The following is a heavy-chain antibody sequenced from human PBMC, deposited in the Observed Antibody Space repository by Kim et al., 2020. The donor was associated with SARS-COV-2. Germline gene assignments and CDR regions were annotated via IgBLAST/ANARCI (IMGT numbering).Heavy chain of an antibody. CDR2: ISSSGSTI. D-gene: IGHD2-15*01. CDR3: ARDILGYCSSGSCSDAFDI. Sequence: GGSLRLSCAASGFTFSDYYMSWIRQAPGKGLEWVSYISSSGSTIYYADSVKGRFTISRDNAKNSLYLQMNSLRAEDTAVYYCARDILGYCSSGSCSDAFDIWGQGTMVTVSS. V-gene: IGHV3-11*01. J-gene: IGHJ3*02. CDR1: GFTFSDYY.